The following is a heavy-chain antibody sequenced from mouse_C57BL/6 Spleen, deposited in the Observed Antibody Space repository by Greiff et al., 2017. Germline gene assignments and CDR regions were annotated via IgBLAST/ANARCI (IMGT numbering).Heavy chain of an antibody. CDR2: IWGDGGT. Sequence: QVQLQESGPGLVAPSQSLSLSCTVSGFSLTSYGVSWVRQPPGKGLEWLGVIWGDGGTNYHSALISRLSISKDNSKSQVFLKLNSLQTDDTATCYCAKQDDGNYEAWFAYWGQGTLVTVSA. D-gene: IGHD2-1*01. CDR3: AKQDDGNYEAWFAY. V-gene: IGHV2-3*01. CDR1: GFSLTSYG. J-gene: IGHJ3*01.